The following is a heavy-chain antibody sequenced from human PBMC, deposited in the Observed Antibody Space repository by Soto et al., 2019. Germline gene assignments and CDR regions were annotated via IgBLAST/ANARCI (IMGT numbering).Heavy chain of an antibody. CDR3: ARHTRYCSSTSCYLDY. J-gene: IGHJ4*02. Sequence: PSETLSLTCTVSGGSISSYYWSWIRQPPGKGLEWIGYIYYSGSTNYNPSLKSRVTISVDTSKNQFSLKLSSVTAADTAVYYCARHTRYCSSTSCYLDYWGQGTLVTVSS. CDR1: GGSISSYY. CDR2: IYYSGST. D-gene: IGHD2-2*01. V-gene: IGHV4-59*08.